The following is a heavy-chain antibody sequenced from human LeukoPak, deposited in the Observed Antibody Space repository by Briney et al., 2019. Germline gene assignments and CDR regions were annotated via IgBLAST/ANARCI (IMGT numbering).Heavy chain of an antibody. V-gene: IGHV3-48*03. J-gene: IGHJ6*04. CDR1: GFTFSSYE. Sequence: GGSLRLSCAAAGFTFSSYEMNWVRHAAGRGLEWVSYISSSGSTTYYADSVKGRFTISRDNAKNSLYLQMNSLRAEDTAVYYCARVPDYYYGMDVWGKGTTVTVSS. CDR3: ARVPDYYYGMDV. CDR2: ISSSGSTT.